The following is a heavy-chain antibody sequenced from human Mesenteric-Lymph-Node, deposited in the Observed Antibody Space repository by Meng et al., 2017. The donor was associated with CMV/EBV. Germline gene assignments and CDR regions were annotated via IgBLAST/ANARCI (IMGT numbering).Heavy chain of an antibody. Sequence: FTFSSYAVSWVRQAPGKGLEWVSAISGSGGSTYYADSVKGRFTISRDNSKNTLYLQMNSLRAEDTAVYYCAKSLSMVRAGYDPKYDYWGQGTLVTVSS. CDR1: FTFSSYA. CDR2: ISGSGGST. V-gene: IGHV3-23*01. CDR3: AKSLSMVRAGYDPKYDY. D-gene: IGHD3-10*01. J-gene: IGHJ4*02.